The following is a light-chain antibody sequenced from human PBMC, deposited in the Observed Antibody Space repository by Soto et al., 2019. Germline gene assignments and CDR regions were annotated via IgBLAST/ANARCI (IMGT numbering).Light chain of an antibody. J-gene: IGKJ1*01. V-gene: IGKV1-6*01. CDR3: LQYYNFSWT. CDR2: AAS. Sequence: IQMTQSPSSLSASVGDRVTISCRASQDIRNTVAWYQEKPGEAPKLLIFAASNRQSGVPSRFSGSGSVTDHTLDITGLQPEDFATYYCLQYYNFSWTFGQGTKVDIK. CDR1: QDIRNT.